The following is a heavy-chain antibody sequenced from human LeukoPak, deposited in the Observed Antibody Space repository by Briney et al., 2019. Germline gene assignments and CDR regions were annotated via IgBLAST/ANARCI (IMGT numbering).Heavy chain of an antibody. CDR1: GFTLSSNW. CDR3: ARDRGSTEFDY. J-gene: IGHJ4*02. V-gene: IGHV3-74*01. D-gene: IGHD1-26*01. Sequence: SGGSLRLSCAASGFTLSSNWMHWVRQAPGKGLVWVSRIIGDGSSTSYADSVKGRFTISRDNAKNTLYLQMNSLRAEDTAVYYCARDRGSTEFDYWGQGTLVTVSS. CDR2: IIGDGSST.